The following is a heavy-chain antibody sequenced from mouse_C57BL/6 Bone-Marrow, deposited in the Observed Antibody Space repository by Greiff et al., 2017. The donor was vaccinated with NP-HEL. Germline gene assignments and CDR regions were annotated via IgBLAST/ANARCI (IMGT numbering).Heavy chain of an antibody. J-gene: IGHJ2*01. CDR2: IDPENGDT. V-gene: IGHV14-4*01. Sequence: DVKLQESGAELVRPGASVKLSCTASGFNIKDDYMHWVKQRPEQGLEWIGWIDPENGDTEYASKFQGKATITADTSSNTAYLQLSSLTSEDTAVYYCTTPTMVTYYFDYWGQGTTLTVSS. D-gene: IGHD2-9*01. CDR3: TTPTMVTYYFDY. CDR1: GFNIKDDY.